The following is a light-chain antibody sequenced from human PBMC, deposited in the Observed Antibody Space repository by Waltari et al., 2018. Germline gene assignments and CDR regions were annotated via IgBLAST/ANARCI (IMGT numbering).Light chain of an antibody. CDR2: WAS. CDR3: QQYYTIPLT. V-gene: IGKV4-1*01. CDR1: QSVLYSSNNKNY. J-gene: IGKJ4*01. Sequence: DIVMTQSPDSLPVSLGERAAINCTSSQSVLYSSNNKNYLAWYQQKAGQPPNLLIAWASTRESGVPGRFSGSGSGTHFTLTISSLQAEDVAVYYCQQYYTIPLTFGGGTKVEIK.